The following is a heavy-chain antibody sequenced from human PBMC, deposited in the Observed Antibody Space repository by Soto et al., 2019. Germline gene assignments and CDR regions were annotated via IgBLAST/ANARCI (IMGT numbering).Heavy chain of an antibody. CDR1: GASMTDHY. D-gene: IGHD3-16*01. Sequence: PSETLSLTCTVSGASMTDHYCSWIRQLPGKGLEYIGYIFYTGNTNYNSSFKSRVTMSIDMSRNQISLNLNSVTAADTAVYYCARSGHTFGGVVWGQGILVTVSS. J-gene: IGHJ4*02. V-gene: IGHV4-59*11. CDR3: ARSGHTFGGVV. CDR2: IFYTGNT.